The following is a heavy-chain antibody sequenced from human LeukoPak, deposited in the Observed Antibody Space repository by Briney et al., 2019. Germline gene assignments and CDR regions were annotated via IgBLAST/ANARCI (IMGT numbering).Heavy chain of an antibody. D-gene: IGHD3-16*02. CDR1: GLTASSYG. J-gene: IGHJ4*02. CDR2: ISYDGSNK. Sequence: GRSLRFSCEASGLTASSYGMRWVRQDPGKGLEWVAVISYDGSNKYYADSVKGRFTISRDNSKNTLYLQMNSLRAEDTAVYYCAKDHTRWGSYRTDYWGQGTLVTVSS. V-gene: IGHV3-30*18. CDR3: AKDHTRWGSYRTDY.